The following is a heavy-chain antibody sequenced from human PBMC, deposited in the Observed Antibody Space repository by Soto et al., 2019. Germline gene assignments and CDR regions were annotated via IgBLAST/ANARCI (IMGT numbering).Heavy chain of an antibody. V-gene: IGHV1-69*13. Sequence: SVKVSCKASGGTFSSYAISWVRQAPGQGLEWMGGIIPIFGTANYAQKFQGRVTITADESTSTAYMELSSLRSEDTAVYYCARAGEDYSHNWFDPWGQGPLVTVSS. CDR1: GGTFSSYA. J-gene: IGHJ5*02. D-gene: IGHD4-4*01. CDR2: IIPIFGTA. CDR3: ARAGEDYSHNWFDP.